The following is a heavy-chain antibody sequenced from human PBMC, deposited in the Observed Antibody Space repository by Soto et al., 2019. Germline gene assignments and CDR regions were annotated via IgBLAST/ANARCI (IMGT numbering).Heavy chain of an antibody. Sequence: GESLKISCQTSGYTFSSNWIGWVRQMPGKGLEWMGIIYPGDSETRYSPSFQGQVTISADRSFSTAYLQWTSLQASDTAMYYCARQGSAGWPLDIWGQGTMVTVSS. CDR2: IYPGDSET. V-gene: IGHV5-51*01. CDR3: ARQGSAGWPLDI. CDR1: GYTFSSNW. D-gene: IGHD2-15*01. J-gene: IGHJ3*02.